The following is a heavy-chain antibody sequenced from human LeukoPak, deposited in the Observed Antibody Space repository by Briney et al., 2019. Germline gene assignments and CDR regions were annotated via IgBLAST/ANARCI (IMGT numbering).Heavy chain of an antibody. D-gene: IGHD1-26*01. J-gene: IGHJ3*02. CDR1: GFRFSGYW. CDR3: AKPEWELLSIHALDI. V-gene: IGHV3-74*01. CDR2: INSDGSST. Sequence: GGSLRLSCAASGFRFSGYWMHWVRQAPGKGLVWVSRINSDGSSTSYGDSVKGRLTISRDNSKNTLYLQMNSLRAEDTAVYYCAKPEWELLSIHALDIWGQGTMVTVSS.